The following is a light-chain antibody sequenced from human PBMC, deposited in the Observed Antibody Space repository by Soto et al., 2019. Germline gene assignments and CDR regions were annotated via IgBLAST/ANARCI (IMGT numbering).Light chain of an antibody. Sequence: DFQVTQSPSSLSASVGDRVTITCRASQSISSWLAWYQQKLGRAPRLLIYDASSLESGVPSRFSGSGYGTEFTLTISSLQPDDFATYYCQQYNTYSSLTFGGGTKVEIK. CDR1: QSISSW. CDR3: QQYNTYSSLT. J-gene: IGKJ4*01. V-gene: IGKV1-5*01. CDR2: DAS.